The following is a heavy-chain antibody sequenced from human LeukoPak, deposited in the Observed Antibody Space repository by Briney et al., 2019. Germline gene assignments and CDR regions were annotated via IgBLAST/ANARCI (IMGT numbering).Heavy chain of an antibody. J-gene: IGHJ4*02. Sequence: SVKVSCKDSGGTFISYAISWVRQAPGQGLEWMGGIIPIFGTANYAQKFQGRVTITADESTSTAYMELSSLRSEDTAVYYCAIHYYDSSGYSYYFDYWGQGTLVTVSS. CDR3: AIHYYDSSGYSYYFDY. CDR2: IIPIFGTA. V-gene: IGHV1-69*01. D-gene: IGHD3-22*01. CDR1: GGTFISYA.